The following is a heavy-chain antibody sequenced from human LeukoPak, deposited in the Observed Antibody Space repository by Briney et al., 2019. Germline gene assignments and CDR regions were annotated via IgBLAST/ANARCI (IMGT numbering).Heavy chain of an antibody. CDR2: IRSKANSYAT. D-gene: IGHD1-26*01. V-gene: IGHV3-73*01. J-gene: IGHJ4*02. Sequence: GGSLRLSCAASGFTFSGSAMHWVRQASGKGLEWVGRIRSKANSYATAYAASVKGRFTISRDESKNTAYLQMNSLKTEDTAVYYCKAGATGPRGTPFDYWGQGTLVTVSS. CDR1: GFTFSGSA. CDR3: KAGATGPRGTPFDY.